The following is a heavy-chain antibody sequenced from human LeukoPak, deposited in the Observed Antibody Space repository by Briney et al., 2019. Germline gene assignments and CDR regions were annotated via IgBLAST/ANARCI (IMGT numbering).Heavy chain of an antibody. D-gene: IGHD2-2*01. J-gene: IGHJ4*02. CDR1: GFTFSDYY. Sequence: GGSLRLSCAASGFTFSDYYMNWVRQAPGKGLEWVSGISGSGGSTYYADSVKGRFTISRDNSKNTLYLQMNSLRAEDTAVYYCARGYCSSTSCPAGDYWGQGTLVTVSS. V-gene: IGHV3-23*01. CDR2: ISGSGGST. CDR3: ARGYCSSTSCPAGDY.